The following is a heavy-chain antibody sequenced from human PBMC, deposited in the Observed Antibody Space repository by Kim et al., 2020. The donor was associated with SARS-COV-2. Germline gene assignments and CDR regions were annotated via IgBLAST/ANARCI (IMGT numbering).Heavy chain of an antibody. V-gene: IGHV3-74*01. J-gene: IGHJ4*02. CDR1: GVSVTTYW. Sequence: GGSLRLSCTAYGVSVTTYWMHWVRQVPGKGLQWVSRLNNGGTSSTYADFVKGRFAISRDNLKATLYLRMTSLRAEDTAVYFCARGGVTGSLLDYWGQGTLVTVSS. CDR2: LNNGGTSS. D-gene: IGHD1-1*01. CDR3: ARGGVTGSLLDY.